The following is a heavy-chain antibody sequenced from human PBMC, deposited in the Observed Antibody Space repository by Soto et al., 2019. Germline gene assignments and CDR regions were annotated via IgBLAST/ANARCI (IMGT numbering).Heavy chain of an antibody. CDR2: INHSGST. V-gene: IGHV4-34*01. J-gene: IGHJ5*02. CDR3: AINPYYDFWSGSRPIKENWFDP. Sequence: SETLSLTCAVYGGSFSGYYWSWIRQPPGKGLEWIGEINHSGSTNYNPSLKSRVTISVDTSKNQFSLKLSSVTAADTAVYYCAINPYYDFWSGSRPIKENWFDPWGQGTLVTVSS. D-gene: IGHD3-3*01. CDR1: GGSFSGYY.